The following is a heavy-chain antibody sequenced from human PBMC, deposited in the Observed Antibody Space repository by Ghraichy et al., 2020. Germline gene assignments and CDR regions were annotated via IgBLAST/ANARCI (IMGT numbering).Heavy chain of an antibody. CDR1: GFTFSSYW. Sequence: LSLTCAASGFTFSSYWMSWVRQAPGKGLEWVANIKQDGSEKYYVDSVKGRFTISRDNAKNSLYLQMNSLRAEDTAVYYCAREGRPRIAAAGPFDYWGQGTLVTVSS. D-gene: IGHD6-13*01. J-gene: IGHJ4*02. CDR2: IKQDGSEK. V-gene: IGHV3-7*01. CDR3: AREGRPRIAAAGPFDY.